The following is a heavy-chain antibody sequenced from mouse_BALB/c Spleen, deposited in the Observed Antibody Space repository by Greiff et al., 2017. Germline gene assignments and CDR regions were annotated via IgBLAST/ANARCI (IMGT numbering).Heavy chain of an antibody. J-gene: IGHJ4*01. V-gene: IGHV3-6*01. Sequence: DVKLQESGPGLVKPSQSLSLTCSVTGYSITSGYYWNWIRQFPGNKLEWMGYISYDGSNNYNPSLKNRISITRDTSKNQFFLKLNSVTTEDTATYYCARLDGYHDYYAMDYWGQGTSVTVSS. CDR1: GYSITSGYY. CDR3: ARLDGYHDYYAMDY. D-gene: IGHD2-3*01. CDR2: ISYDGSN.